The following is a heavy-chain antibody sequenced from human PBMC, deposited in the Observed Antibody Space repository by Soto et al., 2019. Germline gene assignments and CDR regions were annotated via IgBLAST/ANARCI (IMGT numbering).Heavy chain of an antibody. Sequence: SCAASGFTFISYAMSWKHQAPGKGLEWVSAISGSGGSTYYADSVKGRFTISRDNSKNTLYLQMNSLRAEDTAVYYCAKDEVAAAAENFDYWGQGTLVTVSS. CDR1: GFTFISYA. CDR2: ISGSGGST. V-gene: IGHV3-23*01. CDR3: AKDEVAAAAENFDY. D-gene: IGHD6-13*01. J-gene: IGHJ4*02.